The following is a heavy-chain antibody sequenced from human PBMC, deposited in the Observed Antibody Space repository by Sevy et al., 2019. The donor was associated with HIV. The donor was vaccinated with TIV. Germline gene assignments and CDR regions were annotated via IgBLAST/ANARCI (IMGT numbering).Heavy chain of an antibody. CDR1: GFIFSDYY. V-gene: IGHV3-66*01. J-gene: IGHJ4*02. CDR3: VREAFCSSATCYRPY. Sequence: GGSLRLSCSGSGFIFSDYYMSWIRQAPGKGLEWVSIFYINGNTYYSDSVKGRFIISRDTSQNTVFLHMNSLRAEDTAVYYCVREAFCSSATCYRPYWGQGTLVTVSS. D-gene: IGHD2-2*01. CDR2: FYINGNT.